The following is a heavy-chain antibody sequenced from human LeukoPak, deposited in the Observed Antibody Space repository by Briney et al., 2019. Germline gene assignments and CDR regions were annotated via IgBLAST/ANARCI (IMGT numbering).Heavy chain of an antibody. CDR1: GFTVNSNY. D-gene: IGHD4-17*01. J-gene: IGHJ3*02. Sequence: GGSLRLSCAASGFTVNSNYMSWVRQAPGKGPEWVSVFYSGGDTYYADSVKGRFTISRDNSKNTLYLQMNSLRAEDTAVYYCAKEDPTVTVAFDIWGQGTMVTVSS. CDR3: AKEDPTVTVAFDI. V-gene: IGHV3-53*01. CDR2: FYSGGDT.